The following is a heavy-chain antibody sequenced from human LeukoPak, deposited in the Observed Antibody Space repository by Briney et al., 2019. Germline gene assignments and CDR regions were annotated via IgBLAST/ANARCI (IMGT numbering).Heavy chain of an antibody. CDR1: GYTFTGYY. Sequence: ASVKVSCKASGYTFTGYYMHWVRQAPGQGLEWMGWINPNSGGTNYAQKFQGRVTTTRDTSISTAYMELSRLRSDDTAVYYCARDRPYSGSYSLHYYYYMDVWGKGTTVTVSS. CDR2: INPNSGGT. V-gene: IGHV1-2*02. CDR3: ARDRPYSGSYSLHYYYYMDV. J-gene: IGHJ6*03. D-gene: IGHD1-26*01.